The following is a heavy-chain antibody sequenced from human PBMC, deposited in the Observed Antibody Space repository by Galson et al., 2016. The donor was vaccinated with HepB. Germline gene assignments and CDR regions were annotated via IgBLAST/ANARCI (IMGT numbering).Heavy chain of an antibody. D-gene: IGHD3-10*01. CDR2: ISYDGSKK. CDR1: GFTFSTHA. CDR3: AKVELNSKQYYYYGMDV. V-gene: IGHV3-30*04. J-gene: IGHJ6*02. Sequence: SLRLSCAASGFTFSTHAMHWVRQAPGKGLQWVALISYDGSKKYYADSVKGRFTISRDNSHNTLYLQMNSVRADDTAVYYCAKVELNSKQYYYYGMDVWGQGTTVTVSS.